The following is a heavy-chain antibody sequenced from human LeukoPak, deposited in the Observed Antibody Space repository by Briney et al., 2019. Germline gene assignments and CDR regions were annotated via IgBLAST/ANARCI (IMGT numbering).Heavy chain of an antibody. V-gene: IGHV1-2*02. Sequence: ASVKVSCKASGYTFTGYYMHWVRQAPGQGLEWMGWINPNSGGTNYAQKFQGRVTMTRDTSISTAYMELSRLRSDDTAVYYCAKGVTIFGVVTSADYWGQGTLVTVSS. J-gene: IGHJ4*02. CDR1: GYTFTGYY. D-gene: IGHD3-3*01. CDR3: AKGVTIFGVVTSADY. CDR2: INPNSGGT.